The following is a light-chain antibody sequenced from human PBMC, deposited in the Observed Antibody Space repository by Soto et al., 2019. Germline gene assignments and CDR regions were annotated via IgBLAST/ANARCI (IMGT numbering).Light chain of an antibody. Sequence: QSALTQPRSVSGSPGQSVTISCTGTSSDVGAYNYVSWYQQHPAKAPKLMIFEVSNRPSGVSNRFSGSKSGNTASLTISGLQAEDEAEYYCSSYTGSSTNTVVFGGGTQLTVL. J-gene: IGLJ2*01. CDR2: EVS. CDR1: SSDVGAYNY. CDR3: SSYTGSSTNTVV. V-gene: IGLV2-14*01.